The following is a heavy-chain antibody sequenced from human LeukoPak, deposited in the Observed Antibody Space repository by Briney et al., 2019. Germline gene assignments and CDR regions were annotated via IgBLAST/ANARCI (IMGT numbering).Heavy chain of an antibody. Sequence: SQTLSLTCTVSGGSISSGSYYWSWLRQPAGRGLEWLGRIYTSGSTNYNPSLKRRVTMSVDTSKNQFSLKLSSVTAADTAVYYCARDVVAAPGTWDYWGQGTLVTVSS. CDR1: GGSISSGSYY. D-gene: IGHD6-13*01. CDR2: IYTSGST. V-gene: IGHV4-61*02. J-gene: IGHJ4*02. CDR3: ARDVVAAPGTWDY.